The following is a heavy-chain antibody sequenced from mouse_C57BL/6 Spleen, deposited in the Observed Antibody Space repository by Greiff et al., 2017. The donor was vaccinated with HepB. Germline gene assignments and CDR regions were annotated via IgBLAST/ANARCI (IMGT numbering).Heavy chain of an antibody. CDR1: GYSITSGYY. Sequence: EVKLLESGPGLVKPSQSLSLTCSVTGYSITSGYYWNWIRQFPGNKLEWMGYISYDGSNNYNPSLKNRISITRDTSKNQFFLKLNSVTTEDTATYYCANYYGSSSTPFDVWGTGTTVTVSS. CDR2: ISYDGSN. CDR3: ANYYGSSSTPFDV. D-gene: IGHD1-1*01. V-gene: IGHV3-6*01. J-gene: IGHJ1*03.